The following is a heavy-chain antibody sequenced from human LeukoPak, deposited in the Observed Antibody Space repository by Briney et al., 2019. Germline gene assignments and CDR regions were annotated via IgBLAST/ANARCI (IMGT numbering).Heavy chain of an antibody. CDR2: IYTDGTT. V-gene: IGHV3-53*01. CDR3: ASDGYNYFEF. D-gene: IGHD5-24*01. CDR1: GFTSNY. Sequence: GGSLRLSCAASGFTSNYMSWVRQAPGKGLEWISLIYTDGTTTFYADSVKGRFTLSRDNSKNTFYLQMNGLRPEDTAVYYCASDGYNYFEFWGQGTLVIVSS. J-gene: IGHJ4*02.